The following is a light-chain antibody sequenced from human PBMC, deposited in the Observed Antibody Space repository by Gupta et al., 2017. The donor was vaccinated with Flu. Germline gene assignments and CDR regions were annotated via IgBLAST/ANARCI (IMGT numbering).Light chain of an antibody. CDR1: QSINTY. CDR2: ATS. CDR3: QQTYNMPFT. J-gene: IGKJ4*01. V-gene: IGKV1-39*01. Sequence: VQMTQSPSSLSASVGDRVTITCRASQSINTYLNWYQQEPGKAPKVLIFATSSLQRGVPSRFSGSGSGTHFTLTISSLQREDFATYYCQQTYNMPFTFGGGTKVEIK.